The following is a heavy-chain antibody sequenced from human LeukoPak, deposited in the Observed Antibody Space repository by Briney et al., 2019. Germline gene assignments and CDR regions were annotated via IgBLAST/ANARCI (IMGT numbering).Heavy chain of an antibody. V-gene: IGHV4-59*01. D-gene: IGHD1-26*01. CDR2: IYYSGST. J-gene: IGHJ6*02. Sequence: SETLSLTCTVSGGSISSYYWSWIRRPPGKGLEGIGYIYYSGSTNYNPSLKSRVTISVDTSKNQFSLKLSSVTAADTAVYYCARALGSYYGMDVWGQGTTVTVSS. CDR3: ARALGSYYGMDV. CDR1: GGSISSYY.